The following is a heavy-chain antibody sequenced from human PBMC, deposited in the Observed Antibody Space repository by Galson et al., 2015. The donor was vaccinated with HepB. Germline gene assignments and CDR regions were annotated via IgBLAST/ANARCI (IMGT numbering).Heavy chain of an antibody. CDR3: ARDGRGMIRGVIEGPEYYGMDV. Sequence: SVKVSCKASGYTFISYGISWVRQAPGQGLEWMGWIRAYNGNTNSAQKFKGRVTMTTDTSTSTAYMELRSLRSDDTAVYYCARDGRGMIRGVIEGPEYYGMDVWGQGSTVTVSS. D-gene: IGHD3-10*01. CDR1: GYTFISYG. CDR2: IRAYNGNT. V-gene: IGHV1-18*04. J-gene: IGHJ6*02.